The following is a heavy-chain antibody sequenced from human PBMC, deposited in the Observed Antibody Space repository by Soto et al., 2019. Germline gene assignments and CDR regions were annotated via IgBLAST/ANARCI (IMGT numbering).Heavy chain of an antibody. J-gene: IGHJ4*02. CDR2: IYHGGST. V-gene: IGHV4-4*02. Sequence: SETLSLTCAVSSGSISSSNWWSCVRQPPGEGLEWIGGIYHGGSTNYNPSLKSRVTISVDTTKNQFSLKLSSVTAADTAVYYCASSHTTYYRFDYWGQGTLVTVSS. CDR3: ASSHTTYYRFDY. CDR1: SGSISSSNW. D-gene: IGHD3-10*01.